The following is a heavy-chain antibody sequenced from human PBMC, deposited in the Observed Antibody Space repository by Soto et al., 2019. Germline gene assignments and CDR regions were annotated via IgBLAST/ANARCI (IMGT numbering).Heavy chain of an antibody. D-gene: IGHD3-3*02. V-gene: IGHV1-69*01. CDR2: IIPIFGTA. J-gene: IGHJ6*02. Sequence: QVQLVQSGAEVKKRGSSVKVSYKSPGGTFSSYAISWVRQAPGQGLEWMGGIIPIFGTAKYAQKFQGRVTITADESTSTGYMEPSSLRSEDTAVYYCARSQGGSSSLDIYCYYYYGMDVWGQGTTVTVSS. CDR1: GGTFSSYA. CDR3: ARSQGGSSSLDIYCYYYYGMDV.